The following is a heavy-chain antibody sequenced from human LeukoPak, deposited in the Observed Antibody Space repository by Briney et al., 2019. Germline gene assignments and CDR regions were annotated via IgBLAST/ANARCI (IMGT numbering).Heavy chain of an antibody. V-gene: IGHV4-59*01. CDR2: IYNSGST. J-gene: IGHJ6*02. Sequence: SETLSLTCTVSGGSISSYYWSWLRQPPGKGLEWIGYIYNSGSTNYNPSLKSRVTISVDTSKNQFSLKLSSVTAADTAVYYCASTTVVTPAYYYYGMDVWGQGTTVTVSS. CDR3: ASTTVVTPAYYYYGMDV. D-gene: IGHD4-17*01. CDR1: GGSISSYY.